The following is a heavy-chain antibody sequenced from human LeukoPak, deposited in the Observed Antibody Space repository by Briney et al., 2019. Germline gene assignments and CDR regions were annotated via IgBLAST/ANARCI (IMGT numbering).Heavy chain of an antibody. Sequence: GSLRLSCAASGFTFSSYGMHWVRQAPGKGLEWVGFIRYDGSNKYYADSVKGRFTISRDNSKNTLYLQMNSQRAEDTAVYYCANPKLRFLEWLLLDWGQGTLVTVSS. D-gene: IGHD3-3*01. CDR3: ANPKLRFLEWLLLD. V-gene: IGHV3-30*02. J-gene: IGHJ4*02. CDR2: IRYDGSNK. CDR1: GFTFSSYG.